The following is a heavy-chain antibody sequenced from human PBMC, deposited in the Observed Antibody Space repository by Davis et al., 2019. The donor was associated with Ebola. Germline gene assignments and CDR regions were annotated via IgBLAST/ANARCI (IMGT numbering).Heavy chain of an antibody. J-gene: IGHJ4*02. V-gene: IGHV4-34*01. D-gene: IGHD5-12*01. CDR3: ARGGYSAYEPYFDY. Sequence: SETLSLTCAVYGGSFSDYFWSWIRQPPQKGLEWIGEISHHNGYTNYNPSLRSRVTISVDTSKNQISLKLNSVTAADTAVYYCARGGYSAYEPYFDYWGQGTLVSVSS. CDR2: ISHHNGYT. CDR1: GGSFSDYF.